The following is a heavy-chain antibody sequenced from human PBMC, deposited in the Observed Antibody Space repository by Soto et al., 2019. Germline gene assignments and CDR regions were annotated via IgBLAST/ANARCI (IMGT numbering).Heavy chain of an antibody. J-gene: IGHJ3*02. Sequence: GGSLRLSCAASGFTFSDYYMSWIRQAPGKGLEWVSYISSSSSYTNYADSVKGRFTISRDNAKNSLYLQMNSLRAEDTAVYYCARDIVWGSYPHDAFDIWGQGTMVTVSS. CDR3: ARDIVWGSYPHDAFDI. D-gene: IGHD3-16*02. V-gene: IGHV3-11*06. CDR2: ISSSSSYT. CDR1: GFTFSDYY.